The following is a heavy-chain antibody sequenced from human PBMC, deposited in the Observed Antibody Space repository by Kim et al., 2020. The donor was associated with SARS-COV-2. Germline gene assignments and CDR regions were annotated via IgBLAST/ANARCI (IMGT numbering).Heavy chain of an antibody. CDR3: ARDMSREIITFPAADTLDP. V-gene: IGHV3-30*01. D-gene: IGHD3-10*01. J-gene: IGHJ5*02. Sequence: KGRFTVSRDNSNNTVYLQMNSLRAEDTAVYYCARDMSREIITFPAADTLDPWGQGSLVTVSS.